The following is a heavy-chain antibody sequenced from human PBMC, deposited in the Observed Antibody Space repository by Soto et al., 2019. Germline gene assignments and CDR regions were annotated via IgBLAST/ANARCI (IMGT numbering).Heavy chain of an antibody. Sequence: QPQLQESGPGLLKPSETLSLTCTVSGGSISSSSYYWGWIRQPPGTGLEWIGNIYNNGGTYYNPSLTSRVTIPVDTSKNQFSLMLSSVTAADTAVYYCVSSPSGSNTWQSPLDFWGQGTLVTVSS. J-gene: IGHJ4*02. D-gene: IGHD3-10*01. CDR2: IYNNGGT. CDR1: GGSISSSSYY. V-gene: IGHV4-39*01. CDR3: VSSPSGSNTWQSPLDF.